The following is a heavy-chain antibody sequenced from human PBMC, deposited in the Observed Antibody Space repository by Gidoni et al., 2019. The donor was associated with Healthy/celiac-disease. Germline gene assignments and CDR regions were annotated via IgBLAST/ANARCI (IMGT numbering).Heavy chain of an antibody. CDR1: GFTFSSYA. J-gene: IGHJ4*02. D-gene: IGHD6-19*01. CDR2: ISYDGSNK. CDR3: ARDTAVPRRVAVAGTSDY. Sequence: QVQLVESGGGVVQPGRSLRLSCAASGFTFSSYARRGVRQAPGKGLEVVAVISYDGSNKYYPDSVKGPFTISRDNSKNTLYLQMNSLVAEDTAVYYCARDTAVPRRVAVAGTSDYWGQGTLVTVSS. V-gene: IGHV3-30-3*01.